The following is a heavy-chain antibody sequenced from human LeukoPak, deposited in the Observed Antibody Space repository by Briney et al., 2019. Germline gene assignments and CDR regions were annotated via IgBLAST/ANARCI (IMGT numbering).Heavy chain of an antibody. V-gene: IGHV3-72*01. J-gene: IGHJ4*02. CDR3: ARDLYGD. D-gene: IGHD4-17*01. Sequence: PGGSLRLSCVASGFTISDHYMDWVRQAPGRGLEWVGRSRSKGNGYTTEYAASVKGRFTISRDHSKNSLYLQMNSLKTEDTAVYYCARDLYGDWGQGTLVTVSS. CDR1: GFTISDHY. CDR2: SRSKGNGYTT.